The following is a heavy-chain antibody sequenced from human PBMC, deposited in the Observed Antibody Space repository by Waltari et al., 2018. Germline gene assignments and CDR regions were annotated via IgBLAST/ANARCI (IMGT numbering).Heavy chain of an antibody. J-gene: IGHJ3*01. CDR2: ISYNGAT. CDR1: GGSITTNRHY. Sequence: QLQLQESGPGLVKPSETLSLTCSVSGGSITTNRHYWGWIRQPPGQGLEWIGTISYNGATYTSPSLEGRLTMSRDTSKTPLSLTLGSVTATDTSVYFCATYIGASIGTAAFDVWGQGTMVTVSS. V-gene: IGHV4-39*01. CDR3: ATYIGASIGTAAFDV. D-gene: IGHD5-12*01.